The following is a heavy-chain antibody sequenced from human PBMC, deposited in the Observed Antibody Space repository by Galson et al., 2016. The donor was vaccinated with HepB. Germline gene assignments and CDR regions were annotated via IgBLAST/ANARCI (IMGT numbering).Heavy chain of an antibody. V-gene: IGHV1-69*01. CDR1: GGTFSNYA. CDR3: ARGDVDTAMVTSYSFDY. J-gene: IGHJ4*02. CDR2: IIPIFGTP. Sequence: SCKASGGTFSNYAISWVRQAPGQGLEWMGGIIPIFGTPNYAQKFHGRVTITADDSTGTAYMELSSLRSEDTAVYYCARGDVDTAMVTSYSFDYWGQGTLVTVSS. D-gene: IGHD5-18*01.